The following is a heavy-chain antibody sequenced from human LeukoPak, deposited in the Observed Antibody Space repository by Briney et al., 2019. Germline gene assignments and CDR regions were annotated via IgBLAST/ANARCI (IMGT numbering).Heavy chain of an antibody. V-gene: IGHV1-2*02. J-gene: IGHJ4*02. D-gene: IGHD1-1*01. CDR3: ARGVGKRDRTSFDY. CDR1: GYTFTGHY. Sequence: GASVKVSCKASGYTFTGHYMHWVRQAPGQGLEWMGWINPNSGGTNYAQKFQGRVTMTRDTSISTAYMELSRLRSDDTAVYYCARGVGKRDRTSFDYWGQGTLVAVSS. CDR2: INPNSGGT.